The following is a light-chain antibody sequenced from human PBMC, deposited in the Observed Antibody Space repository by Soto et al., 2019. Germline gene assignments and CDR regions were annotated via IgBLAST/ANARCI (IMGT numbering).Light chain of an antibody. J-gene: IGKJ2*01. V-gene: IGKV3-20*01. CDR1: RSLSSSY. CDR3: QQQGT. Sequence: EIVLTQSPGTLSLSPGERATLSCRASRSLSSSYVVWYQQKPGQAPRLLIYAASRRAIGIPDRFSGSGSATEYTLTISRLEPEDFAVYYCQQQGTFGQGTKLEIK. CDR2: AAS.